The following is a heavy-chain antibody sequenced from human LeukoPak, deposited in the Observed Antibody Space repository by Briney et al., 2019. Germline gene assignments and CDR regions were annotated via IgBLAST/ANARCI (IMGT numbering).Heavy chain of an antibody. CDR2: IIPIFGTA. Sequence: ASVKVSCKASGGTFSSYAISWVRQAPGQGLEWMGGIIPIFGTANYAQKFQGRVTITADESTSTAYMELSSLRSEDTAVYYCARSPGVGATRYCFDYWGQGTLVTVSS. CDR1: GGTFSSYA. V-gene: IGHV1-69*13. J-gene: IGHJ4*02. CDR3: ARSPGVGATRYCFDY. D-gene: IGHD1-26*01.